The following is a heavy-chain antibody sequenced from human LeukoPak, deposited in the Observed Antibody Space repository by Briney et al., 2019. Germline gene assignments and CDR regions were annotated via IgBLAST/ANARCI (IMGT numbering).Heavy chain of an antibody. CDR3: AGDSSDFGDALDI. V-gene: IGHV3-53*01. CDR1: GFIVSDYY. J-gene: IGHJ3*02. D-gene: IGHD3-3*01. CDR2: IYTGGRT. Sequence: GGSLRLSCAVSGFIVSDYYMYWVRQAPGKSLEWVSVIYTGGRTLYADSVRGRATISRDSPKNTLYLQMDSLRAEDTAVYYCAGDSSDFGDALDIWGQGTMVTVSS.